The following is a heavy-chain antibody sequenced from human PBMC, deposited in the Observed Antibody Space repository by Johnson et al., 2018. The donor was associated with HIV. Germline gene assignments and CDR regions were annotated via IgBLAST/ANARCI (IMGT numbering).Heavy chain of an antibody. J-gene: IGHJ3*02. CDR1: GFTFSDYA. D-gene: IGHD3-16*02. CDR2: ISYDAKNK. Sequence: QVQLVESGGGVVQPGRSLRLSCVASGFTFSDYAVHWVRQAPGKGLEWVAVISYDAKNKYYADSVKGRFTISRDNTKNSLYLQMNSLRAEDTALYYCARGSIMITFGGVIPDAFDIWGQGTLVIVSS. CDR3: ARGSIMITFGGVIPDAFDI. V-gene: IGHV3-30*04.